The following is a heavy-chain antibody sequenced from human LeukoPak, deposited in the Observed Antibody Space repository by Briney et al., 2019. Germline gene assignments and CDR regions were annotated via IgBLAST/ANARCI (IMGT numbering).Heavy chain of an antibody. CDR2: INHSGSI. Sequence: SETLSLTCAVYGAFFSDSYWSWIRQPPGKGLEWIGEINHSGSINYSPSLKSRVIISVDTSKNQFSLKLSPVTAADTAVYYCVTHSNGYYFDYWGQGTLVTVSS. J-gene: IGHJ4*02. CDR3: VTHSNGYYFDY. D-gene: IGHD6-19*01. V-gene: IGHV4-34*01. CDR1: GAFFSDSY.